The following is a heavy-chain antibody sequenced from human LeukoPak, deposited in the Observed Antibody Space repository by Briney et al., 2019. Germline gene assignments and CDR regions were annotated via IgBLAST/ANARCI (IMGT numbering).Heavy chain of an antibody. CDR2: IIPILGTA. D-gene: IGHD3-16*01. J-gene: IGHJ4*02. Sequence: ASVKVSCKASGGTFSSYAISWVRQAPGQGLEWMGRIIPILGTANYAQKFQGRVTITTDESTSTAYMELSSLRSEDTAVYYCAGNYDYVWGRLDWGQGTLVTVSS. CDR3: AGNYDYVWGRLD. CDR1: GGTFSSYA. V-gene: IGHV1-69*11.